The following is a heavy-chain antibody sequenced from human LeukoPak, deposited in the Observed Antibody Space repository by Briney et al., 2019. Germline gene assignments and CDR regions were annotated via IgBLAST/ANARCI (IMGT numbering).Heavy chain of an antibody. CDR3: ARGGTAMDLGDAFDI. Sequence: GGSLRLSCAASGFSFSSYAMHWVRQAPGKGLEWVAVISYDGSNKYYAVSLKGRFTISRDNSKNTLYLQMNSLRAEDTAVYYCARGGTAMDLGDAFDIWGQGTMVTVSS. CDR1: GFSFSSYA. V-gene: IGHV3-30-3*01. D-gene: IGHD5-18*01. J-gene: IGHJ3*02. CDR2: ISYDGSNK.